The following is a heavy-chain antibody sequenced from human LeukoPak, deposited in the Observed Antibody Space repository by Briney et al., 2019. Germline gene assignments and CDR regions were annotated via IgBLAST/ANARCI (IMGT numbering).Heavy chain of an antibody. CDR2: ISSSSSYI. J-gene: IGHJ3*02. CDR3: ARDEARSYRHDAFDI. V-gene: IGHV3-21*01. D-gene: IGHD1-26*01. CDR1: GFTFSSYS. Sequence: GGPLRLSCAASGFTFSSYSMNWVRQAPGKGLEWVSSISSSSSYIYYADSVKGRFTISRDNAKNSLYLQMNSLRAEDTAVYYCARDEARSYRHDAFDIWGQGTMVTVSS.